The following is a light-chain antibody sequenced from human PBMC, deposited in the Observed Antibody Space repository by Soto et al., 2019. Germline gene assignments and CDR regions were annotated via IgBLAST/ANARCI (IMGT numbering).Light chain of an antibody. CDR1: QSVSSSY. V-gene: IGKV3-20*01. CDR3: QQYGSGPPGYT. J-gene: IGKJ2*01. Sequence: EIVLTQSPGTLSLSPGERATLSCRASQSVSSSYLAWYQQKPGQAPRLLIYGASSRATGIPDRFSGSGSGTDFTLIISRLEREEFAVYYCQQYGSGPPGYTFGQGTKLEIK. CDR2: GAS.